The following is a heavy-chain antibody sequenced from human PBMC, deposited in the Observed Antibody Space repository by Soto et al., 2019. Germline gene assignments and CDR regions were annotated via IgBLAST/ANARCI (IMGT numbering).Heavy chain of an antibody. CDR2: INSDGSRT. CDR1: GFTFSSYW. J-gene: IGHJ4*02. Sequence: PGGSLRLCCAASGFTFSSYWMHWVRQAPGKGLVWVSRINSDGSRTTYADSVKGRFTISRDNAKNMLHLQMNSLRAEDTAVYYCARALTYHYDIDYWGQGTLVTVSS. V-gene: IGHV3-74*01. CDR3: ARALTYHYDIDY. D-gene: IGHD3-22*01.